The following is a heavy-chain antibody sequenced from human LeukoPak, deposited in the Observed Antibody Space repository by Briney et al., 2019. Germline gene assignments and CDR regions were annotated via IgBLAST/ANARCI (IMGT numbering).Heavy chain of an antibody. CDR1: GFSFSTYG. CDR3: AKDRETYEYTFDY. V-gene: IGHV3-33*06. D-gene: IGHD6-6*01. Sequence: PGKSLRLSCAASGFSFSTYGIHWVRQAPGKGLEWVAVMWYDGSKDYYADSVKGRFTTSRDTSKNTLYLQMNNLRAEDTAVYYCAKDRETYEYTFDYWGQGTLVTVSS. J-gene: IGHJ4*02. CDR2: MWYDGSKD.